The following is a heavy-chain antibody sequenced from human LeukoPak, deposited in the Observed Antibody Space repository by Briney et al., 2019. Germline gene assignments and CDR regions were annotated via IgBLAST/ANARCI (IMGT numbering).Heavy chain of an antibody. D-gene: IGHD2-2*01. CDR2: IKQDGREK. Sequence: GGSLSLSCAASGFTISSFWMSWVRQAPGKGLEWVANIKQDGREKYYVDSVKGRFTISRANAKNSMYLQMNSLRAEDTAVYYCARVQDIVVVPAAPNFDYWGQGTLVTVSS. CDR3: ARVQDIVVVPAAPNFDY. J-gene: IGHJ4*02. CDR1: GFTISSFW. V-gene: IGHV3-7*01.